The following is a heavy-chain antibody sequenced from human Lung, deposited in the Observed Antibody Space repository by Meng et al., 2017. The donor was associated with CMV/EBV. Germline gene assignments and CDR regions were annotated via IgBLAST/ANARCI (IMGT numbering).Heavy chain of an antibody. D-gene: IGHD2-2*03. V-gene: IGHV1-69*02. CDR1: GGTFASHT. Sequence: SXXVSXKTTGGTFASHTISWVRQAPGQRLEWMGRIIPFLDMTNYAQMFQGRISITADRSTSTAYMELNSLKSEDTAIYYCASGYCNGNSCHSAFDMWGPGTRVTVSS. CDR2: IIPFLDMT. J-gene: IGHJ3*02. CDR3: ASGYCNGNSCHSAFDM.